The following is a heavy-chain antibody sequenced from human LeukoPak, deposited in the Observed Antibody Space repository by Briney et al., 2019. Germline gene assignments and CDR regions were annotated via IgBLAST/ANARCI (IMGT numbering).Heavy chain of an antibody. CDR2: ITSGGST. V-gene: IGHV3-23*01. CDR3: AKDIGYCSSISRYCDY. J-gene: IGHJ4*02. Sequence: GGSLRLSCEASGFTLSSYGMNWVRQAPGKGLEWVSSITSGGSTYYAAYARGRLTISRDKSKNTLYLQMNSLRVEDTAVYYCAKDIGYCSSISRYCDYWGQGTLVTVSS. CDR1: GFTLSSYG. D-gene: IGHD2-2*01.